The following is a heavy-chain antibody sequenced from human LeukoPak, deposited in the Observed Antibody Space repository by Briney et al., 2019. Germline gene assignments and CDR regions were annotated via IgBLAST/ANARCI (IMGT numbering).Heavy chain of an antibody. CDR3: ARLVYGELSSYDY. CDR1: GFTFTSYW. CDR2: INSDGSST. D-gene: IGHD3-10*02. J-gene: IGHJ4*02. V-gene: IGHV3-74*01. Sequence: GGSLRLSCVASGFTFTSYWMHWSRQAPGKGLVWVSRINSDGSSTTYADSVKGRFTISRDNAKDTLYLQMNSLRAEDTAVYYCARLVYGELSSYDYWGQGTLVTVSS.